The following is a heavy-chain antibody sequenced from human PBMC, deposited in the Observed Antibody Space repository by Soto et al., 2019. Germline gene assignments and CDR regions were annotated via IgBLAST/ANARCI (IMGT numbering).Heavy chain of an antibody. CDR3: ASQRLYDRSSYPIDS. V-gene: IGHV4-59*01. Sequence: SETLSLTCTVSGGSITRYYWSWIMQPPGKLLEWIGYIYYRGTTNYNPSLKSRVTISVDTSKNQFSLKLSSVTAADTAVYYCASQRLYDRSSYPIDSWGQGTLVTVS. D-gene: IGHD3-22*01. J-gene: IGHJ4*02. CDR1: GGSITRYY. CDR2: IYYRGTT.